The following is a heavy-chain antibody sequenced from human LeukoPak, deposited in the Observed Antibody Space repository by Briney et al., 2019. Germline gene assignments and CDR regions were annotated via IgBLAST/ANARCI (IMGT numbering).Heavy chain of an antibody. Sequence: GASVKVSCKASGYTFTSYYTHWVRQPPGQGLEWMGVINPSAGSTTYAQKFQGRVTMTRDMSTSPVYMELNSLRAEDTAVYYCARQPNPSYYYDSSGYNHFDYWGQGTLVTVSS. CDR3: ARQPNPSYYYDSSGYNHFDY. V-gene: IGHV1-46*01. D-gene: IGHD3-22*01. CDR1: GYTFTSYY. CDR2: INPSAGST. J-gene: IGHJ4*02.